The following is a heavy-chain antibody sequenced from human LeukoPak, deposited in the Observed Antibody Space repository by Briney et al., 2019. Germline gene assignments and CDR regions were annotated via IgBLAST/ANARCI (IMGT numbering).Heavy chain of an antibody. CDR1: GFTFSSYA. D-gene: IGHD6-13*01. CDR2: ISASGGTT. CDR3: AKPVSGVAAAGDK. Sequence: GGSLRLSCAASGFTFSSYAMSWVRQAPGKGLEWVSAISASGGTTYYADSVKGRFTISRDNSKNTLYLQLNSLKTEDTAVYYCAKPVSGVAAAGDKWGQGTLVTVSS. V-gene: IGHV3-23*01. J-gene: IGHJ4*02.